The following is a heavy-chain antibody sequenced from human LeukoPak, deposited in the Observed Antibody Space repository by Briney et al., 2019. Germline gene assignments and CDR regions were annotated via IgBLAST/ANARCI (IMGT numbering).Heavy chain of an antibody. D-gene: IGHD6-13*01. J-gene: IGHJ4*02. CDR1: GYSFNKFG. V-gene: IGHV1-18*01. CDR3: ARGQQLDPFDY. Sequence: ASVKVSCKAFGYSFNKFGISWMRQAPGQGLEWMGWISAYDGNTKYAQKFQGRVTMTRNTSISTAYMELSSLRSEDTAVYYCARGQQLDPFDYWGQGTLVTVSS. CDR2: ISAYDGNT.